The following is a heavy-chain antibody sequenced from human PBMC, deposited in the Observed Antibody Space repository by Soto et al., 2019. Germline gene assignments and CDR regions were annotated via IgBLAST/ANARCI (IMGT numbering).Heavy chain of an antibody. D-gene: IGHD3-10*01. CDR2: INPNSGGT. CDR1: GYTFTGYY. J-gene: IGHJ6*02. CDR3: ARFGPYYYGMDV. V-gene: IGHV1-2*02. Sequence: ASVNVSCKSSGYTFTGYYIHWGRQAPGQGLECMGWINPNSGGTNYAQKFQGRVTMTRDTSISTAYMELSRLRSDDTAVYYCARFGPYYYGMDVWGQGTTVTVSS.